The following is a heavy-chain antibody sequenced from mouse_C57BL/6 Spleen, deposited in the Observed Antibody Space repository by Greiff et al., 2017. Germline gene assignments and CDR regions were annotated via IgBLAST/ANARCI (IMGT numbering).Heavy chain of an antibody. Sequence: EVMLVESGGGLVKPGGSLKLSCAASGFTFSSYAMSWVRQTPEKRLAWVATISDGGSYTYYPDNVKGRFTISRDNAKNNLYLQMSHLKSEDTAMYYCARDGYAMDYWGQGTSVTVSS. J-gene: IGHJ4*01. CDR3: ARDGYAMDY. CDR2: ISDGGSYT. V-gene: IGHV5-4*01. CDR1: GFTFSSYA.